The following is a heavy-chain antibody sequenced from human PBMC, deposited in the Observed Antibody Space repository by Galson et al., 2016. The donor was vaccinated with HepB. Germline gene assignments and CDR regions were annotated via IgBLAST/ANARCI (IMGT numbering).Heavy chain of an antibody. V-gene: IGHV4-59*01. CDR3: ARGVGAHDY. CDR1: GGSISSYY. Sequence: ETLSLTCTVSGGSISSYYWSWIRQPPGKGLEWLGYIYYSGSTNYNPALKSRVTISVDTSKNQFSLKLSSVTAADTAVYYCARGVGAHDYWGQGTLVTVSS. D-gene: IGHD1-26*01. CDR2: IYYSGST. J-gene: IGHJ4*02.